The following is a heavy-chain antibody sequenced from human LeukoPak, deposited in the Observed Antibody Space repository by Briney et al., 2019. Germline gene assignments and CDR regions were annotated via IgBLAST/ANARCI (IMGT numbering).Heavy chain of an antibody. CDR2: INTNTENP. J-gene: IGHJ5*02. Sequence: ASVKVSCKASGYTFTSYAMNWVRQAPGQGLEWMGWINTNTENPTYAQGFTGRFVFSLDTSVSTAYLQISSLKAEDTAVYYCARDQIAVAGSYNWFDPWGQGTLVTVSS. CDR3: ARDQIAVAGSYNWFDP. V-gene: IGHV7-4-1*02. CDR1: GYTFTSYA. D-gene: IGHD6-19*01.